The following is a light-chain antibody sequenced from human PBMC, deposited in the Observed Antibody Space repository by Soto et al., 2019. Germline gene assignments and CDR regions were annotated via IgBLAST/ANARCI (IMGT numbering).Light chain of an antibody. CDR3: SSYASSSTYV. Sequence: QSALTQPASVSGSPGQSITISCTGASSDVGDYNYVSWYQHHPGKAPKLLIYEINNRPLGVSDRFSGSKSGNLASLTISWLQAEDEADYYCSSYASSSTYVFGPGTKLTVL. V-gene: IGLV2-14*01. J-gene: IGLJ1*01. CDR2: EIN. CDR1: SSDVGDYNY.